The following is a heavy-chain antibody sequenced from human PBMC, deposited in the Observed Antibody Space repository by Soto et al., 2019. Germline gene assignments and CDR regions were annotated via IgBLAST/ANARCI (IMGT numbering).Heavy chain of an antibody. D-gene: IGHD1-1*01. J-gene: IGHJ4*02. V-gene: IGHV3-53*01. CDR1: GFAVSSNY. CDR2: IYSGGNT. CDR3: AGATGRY. Sequence: GGSLRLSCAASGFAVSSNYMTWVRQAPGKGLEWVSVIYSGGNTFYADSVKGRFTSSRDRSKNTLYLQMNSLRAEDTAVYYCAGATGRYWGQGTLVTVSS.